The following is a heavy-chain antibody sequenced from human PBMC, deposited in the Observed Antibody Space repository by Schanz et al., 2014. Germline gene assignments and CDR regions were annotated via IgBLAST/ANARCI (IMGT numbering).Heavy chain of an antibody. CDR1: GFTFSDSW. CDR2: INSDGRST. J-gene: IGHJ6*02. V-gene: IGHV3-74*01. CDR3: ARDPPGPPGYGMDV. Sequence: EVQLVESGGGFVQPGGSLRLSCAASGFTFSDSWMHWVRQAPGKGLVWVSRINSDGRSTNYADSVKGRFTIARDTSENTVYLQMNSLRAEDTAVYYCARDPPGPPGYGMDVWGQGTTVTVSS.